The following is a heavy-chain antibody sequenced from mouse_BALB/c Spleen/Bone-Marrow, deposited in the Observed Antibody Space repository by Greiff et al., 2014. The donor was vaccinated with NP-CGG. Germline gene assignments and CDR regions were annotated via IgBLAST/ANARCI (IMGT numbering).Heavy chain of an antibody. V-gene: IGHV1-54*01. CDR2: INPGSGGA. J-gene: IGHJ2*01. Sequence: VKLMESGAELVRPGTAVNVSCKASGYAFTNYLIEWVKQRPGQGLEWIGVINPGSGGANYNEKFKGKATLTADKPSSTAYMQLSSLTSDDSAVYFCARFGRYYFDYWGQGTTLTVSS. CDR3: ARFGRYYFDY. CDR1: GYAFTNYL.